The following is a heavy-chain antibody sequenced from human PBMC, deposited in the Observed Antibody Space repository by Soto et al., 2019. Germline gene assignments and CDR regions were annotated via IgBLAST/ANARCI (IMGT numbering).Heavy chain of an antibody. J-gene: IGHJ6*02. CDR3: GGGEGIAADYYGMDV. V-gene: IGHV4-59*01. D-gene: IGHD6-25*01. Sequence: PSETLSLTCTVSGGSISSYYWSWIRQPPGKCWVWFGYFYYFGTIYYTPSLKGRFTISLATSKTHFSLKLCFVPPAYAALYYCGGGEGIAADYYGMDVWGQGTTVTVSS. CDR1: GGSISSYY. CDR2: FYYFGTI.